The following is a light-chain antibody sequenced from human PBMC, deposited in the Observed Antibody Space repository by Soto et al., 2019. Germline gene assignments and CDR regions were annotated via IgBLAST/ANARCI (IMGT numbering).Light chain of an antibody. J-gene: IGKJ1*01. CDR3: QQYGSSPRT. V-gene: IGKV3-20*01. CDR2: GAS. Sequence: EVLMTQSPATLSVSPGERATLSCRASQSVSGKLAWYQQKPGQAPRLHIYGASTRAAGIPDRFTGSGSGTDFTLTISRLEPEDFAVYYCQQYGSSPRTFGQGTKVDIK. CDR1: QSVSGK.